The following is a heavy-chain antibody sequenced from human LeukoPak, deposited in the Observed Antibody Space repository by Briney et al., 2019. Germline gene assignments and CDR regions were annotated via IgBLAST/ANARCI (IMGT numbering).Heavy chain of an antibody. V-gene: IGHV3-11*01. Sequence: GGSLRLSCAASGFTFSDYYMSWIRQAPGKGLEGVSYISSSGSSIYYADSVKGRFTISRDNAKNSLYLQMNSLRAEDTAVYYCARGGSSGYLNWFDPWGQGTLVTVSS. CDR3: ARGGSSGYLNWFDP. CDR1: GFTFSDYY. J-gene: IGHJ5*02. D-gene: IGHD3-22*01. CDR2: ISSSGSSI.